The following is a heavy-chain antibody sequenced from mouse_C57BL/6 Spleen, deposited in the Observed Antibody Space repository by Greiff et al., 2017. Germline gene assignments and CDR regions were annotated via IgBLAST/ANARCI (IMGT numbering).Heavy chain of an antibody. V-gene: IGHV1-22*01. Sequence: EVQVVESGPELVKPGASVKMSCKASGYTFTDYNMHWVKQSHGKSLEWIGYINPNNGGTSYNQKFKGKATLTVNKSSSTAYMELRSLTSEDSAVYYCARVPYGPHWYFDVWGTGTTVTVSS. CDR1: GYTFTDYN. CDR3: ARVPYGPHWYFDV. D-gene: IGHD1-1*02. CDR2: INPNNGGT. J-gene: IGHJ1*03.